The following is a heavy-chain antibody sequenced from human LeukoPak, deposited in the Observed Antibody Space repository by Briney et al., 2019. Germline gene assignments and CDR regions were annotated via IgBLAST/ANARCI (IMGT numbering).Heavy chain of an antibody. CDR1: GDSISSYY. V-gene: IGHV4-59*01. CDR3: ARGFTIFGL. D-gene: IGHD3-3*01. Sequence: SETLSLTCTVSGDSISSYYWSWIRQPPGKGLEWIGYIYFTRSTNYNPSLKSRVTISIDTSKNQFSLRLSSVNAADTAVYYCARGFTIFGLWGQGTLVTVSS. CDR2: IYFTRST. J-gene: IGHJ4*02.